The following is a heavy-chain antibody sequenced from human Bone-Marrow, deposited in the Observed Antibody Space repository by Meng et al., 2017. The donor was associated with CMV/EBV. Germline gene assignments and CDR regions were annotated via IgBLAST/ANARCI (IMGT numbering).Heavy chain of an antibody. CDR1: GFTFSNND. CDR2: IGTAGDT. J-gene: IGHJ4*02. D-gene: IGHD6-13*01. CDR3: AKDHGTSWATFDY. V-gene: IGHV3-13*01. Sequence: GESLKISCAASGFTFSNNDMHWVRQTTGKGLEWVSAIGTAGDTYYPGSVKGRFTISRENAKNTLYLQMNSLRGEDTAVYYCAKDHGTSWATFDYWGQGTLVTVSS.